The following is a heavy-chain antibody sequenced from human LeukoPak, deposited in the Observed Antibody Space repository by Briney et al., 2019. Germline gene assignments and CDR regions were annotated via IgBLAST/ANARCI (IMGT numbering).Heavy chain of an antibody. Sequence: GGSLRLSCAAPGLTCSSYPMSWVRQAPGKGLEWVAAISDSGGRTYYADSVKGRFTVSRDNSKNTLYLEMNSLRAEDTAVYYCARYCVSTSCYGHYYGMDVWGQGTTVTVSS. D-gene: IGHD2-2*01. CDR2: ISDSGGRT. CDR1: GLTCSSYP. J-gene: IGHJ6*02. V-gene: IGHV3-23*01. CDR3: ARYCVSTSCYGHYYGMDV.